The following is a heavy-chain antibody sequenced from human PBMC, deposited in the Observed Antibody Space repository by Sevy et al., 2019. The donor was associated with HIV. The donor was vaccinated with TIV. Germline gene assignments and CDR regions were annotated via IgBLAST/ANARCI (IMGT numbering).Heavy chain of an antibody. Sequence: GGSLRLSCAASGFTFSSYWMSWVRQAPGKGLEWVAVIWYDGSSKYYADSVKGRFTVSRDNSKNTLYLQMNSLRAEDTAVYYCARDKLLPFTVTMVRGALSYYFDSWGQGTLVTVSS. J-gene: IGHJ4*02. CDR2: IWYDGSSK. D-gene: IGHD3-10*01. V-gene: IGHV3-33*08. CDR3: ARDKLLPFTVTMVRGALSYYFDS. CDR1: GFTFSSYW.